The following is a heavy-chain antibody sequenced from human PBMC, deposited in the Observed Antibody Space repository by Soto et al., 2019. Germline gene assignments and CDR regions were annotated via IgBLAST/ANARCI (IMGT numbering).Heavy chain of an antibody. Sequence: SSETLSLTCTVSGGSISSGIYYWSWIRQNPGKGLEWIGHIYYSGSTYYNPSLKSRVSISVDTSKNQFSLKLTSVTAADTAVYYCARVARGRVVGATPPCSDYWGQGTLVTVSS. CDR2: IYYSGST. D-gene: IGHD1-26*01. CDR1: GGSISSGIYY. J-gene: IGHJ4*02. CDR3: ARVARGRVVGATPPCSDY. V-gene: IGHV4-31*03.